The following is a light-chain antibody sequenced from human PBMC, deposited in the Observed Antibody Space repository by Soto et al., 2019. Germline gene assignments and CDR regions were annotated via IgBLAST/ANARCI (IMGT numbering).Light chain of an antibody. CDR1: QSVSSN. Sequence: EIEMAQSPATLSVSPGERATRSCRASQSVSSNLAWYQQTPGQAPRLLMYGASTRATGIPARFSGSGSGTEFTLPISSLQSEDFAVYYCQQYNNWPRTLGPGPKVDTK. CDR2: GAS. CDR3: QQYNNWPRT. J-gene: IGKJ1*01. V-gene: IGKV3-15*01.